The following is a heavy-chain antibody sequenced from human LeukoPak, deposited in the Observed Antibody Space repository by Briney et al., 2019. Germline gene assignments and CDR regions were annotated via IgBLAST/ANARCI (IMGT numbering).Heavy chain of an antibody. J-gene: IGHJ4*02. Sequence: SVKVSCKASGGTFSSYAISWVRQAPGQGLEWMGGIIPIFGTANYAQKFQGRVTITADESTSTAYMELSSLRSEDTAVYYCASGDYNWNEFDYWGQGTLVTVSS. CDR3: ASGDYNWNEFDY. CDR1: GGTFSSYA. CDR2: IIPIFGTA. D-gene: IGHD1-20*01. V-gene: IGHV1-69*13.